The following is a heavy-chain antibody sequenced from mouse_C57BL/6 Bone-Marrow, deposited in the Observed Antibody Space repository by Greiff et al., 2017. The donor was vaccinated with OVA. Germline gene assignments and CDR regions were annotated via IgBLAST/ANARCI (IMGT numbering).Heavy chain of an antibody. Sequence: QVQLQQSGAELVKPGASVKMSCKASGYTFTTYPIEWMKQNHGKSLEWIGNFHPYNDDTKYNEKFKGKATLTVEKSSSTVYLELSRLTSDDSAVYYCARAARVYEYDVGAMDDWGQGTSVTVSS. CDR3: ARAARVYEYDVGAMDD. D-gene: IGHD2-4*01. J-gene: IGHJ4*01. CDR2: FHPYNDDT. CDR1: GYTFTTYP. V-gene: IGHV1-47*01.